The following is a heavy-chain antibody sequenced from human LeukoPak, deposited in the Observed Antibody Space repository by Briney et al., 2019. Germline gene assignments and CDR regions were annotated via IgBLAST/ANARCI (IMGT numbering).Heavy chain of an antibody. J-gene: IGHJ2*01. CDR2: IYYSGST. V-gene: IGHV4-39*07. CDR1: GGSISSSSYY. CDR3: ARDLVDIAVAGTSWYFDL. D-gene: IGHD6-19*01. Sequence: SETLSLTCTVSGGSISSSSYYWGWIRQPPGKGLEWIGSIYYSGSTYYNPSLKSRVTISVDTSKNQFSLKLSSVTAADTAVYYCARDLVDIAVAGTSWYFDLWGRGTLVTVSS.